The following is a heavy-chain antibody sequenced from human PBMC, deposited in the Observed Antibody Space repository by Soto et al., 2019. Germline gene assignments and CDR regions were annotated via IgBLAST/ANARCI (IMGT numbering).Heavy chain of an antibody. CDR1: GGTFSSYT. D-gene: IGHD4-17*01. V-gene: IGHV1-69*02. CDR3: AVISRDYGDPWVGFDY. Sequence: QVQLVQSGAEVKKPGSSVKVSCKASGGTFSSYTISWVRQAPGQGLEWMGRIIPILGIANYAQKFQGRVTITADKSTSTAYMELSILRSEDTAVYYCAVISRDYGDPWVGFDYWGQGTLVTVSS. CDR2: IIPILGIA. J-gene: IGHJ4*02.